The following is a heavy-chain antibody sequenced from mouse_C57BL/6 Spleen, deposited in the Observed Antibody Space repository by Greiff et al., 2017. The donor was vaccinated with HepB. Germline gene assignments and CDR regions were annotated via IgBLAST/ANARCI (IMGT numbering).Heavy chain of an antibody. V-gene: IGHV1-59*01. D-gene: IGHD1-1*02. CDR3: ARWFYAMDY. Sequence: QVQLQQPGAELVRPGTSVKLSCKASGYTFTSYWMHWVKQRPGQGLEWIGVIDPSDSYTNYNQKFKGKATLTVDTSSSTAYMQHSSLTSEDSAVYYWARWFYAMDYWGQGTSVTVSS. CDR1: GYTFTSYW. CDR2: IDPSDSYT. J-gene: IGHJ4*01.